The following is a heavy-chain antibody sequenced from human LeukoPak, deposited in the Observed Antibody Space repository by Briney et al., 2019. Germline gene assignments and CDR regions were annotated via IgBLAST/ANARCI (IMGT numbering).Heavy chain of an antibody. D-gene: IGHD3-10*01. CDR3: ARAPRGAWYFDL. V-gene: IGHV4-39*07. Sequence: SETLSLTCTVSGGSISSSSYYWGWIRQPPGKGLEWIGSIYYSGSTYYNPSLKSRVTISVDTSKNQFSLKLSSVTAADTAVYYCARAPRGAWYFDLWGRGTLVTVSS. J-gene: IGHJ2*01. CDR1: GGSISSSSYY. CDR2: IYYSGST.